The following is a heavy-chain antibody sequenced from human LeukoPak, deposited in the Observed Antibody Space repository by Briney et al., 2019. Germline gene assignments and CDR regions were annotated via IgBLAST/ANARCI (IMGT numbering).Heavy chain of an antibody. CDR1: GGTFSSYA. CDR2: IIPIFGTA. V-gene: IGHV1-69*05. CDR3: VRDSGRYYYGSGSYYSLDY. Sequence: ASVKVSCKASGGTFSSYAISWVRQAPGQGLEWMGGIIPIFGTANYAQKFQGRVTITTDESTSTAYMELSSLRSEDTAVYYCVRDSGRYYYGSGSYYSLDYWGQGTLVTVSS. J-gene: IGHJ4*02. D-gene: IGHD3-10*01.